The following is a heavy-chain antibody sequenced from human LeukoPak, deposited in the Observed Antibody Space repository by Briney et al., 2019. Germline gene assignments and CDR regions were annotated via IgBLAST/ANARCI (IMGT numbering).Heavy chain of an antibody. CDR2: IYYSGST. Sequence: PSETLSLTCTGSGGSISSYYWSWIRQPPGKGLEWIGYIYYSGSTNYNPSLKSRVTISVDTSKNQFSLKLSSVTAADTAVYYCARHEEGIAAAGNFDYWGQGTLVTVSS. CDR1: GGSISSYY. D-gene: IGHD6-13*01. CDR3: ARHEEGIAAAGNFDY. J-gene: IGHJ4*02. V-gene: IGHV4-59*08.